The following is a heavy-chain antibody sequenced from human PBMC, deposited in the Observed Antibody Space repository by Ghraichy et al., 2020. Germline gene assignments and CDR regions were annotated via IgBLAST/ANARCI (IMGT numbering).Heavy chain of an antibody. V-gene: IGHV3-48*01. CDR3: ARSVTTLKDAFDI. CDR2: ISGSSSTI. J-gene: IGHJ3*02. CDR1: GFTFSSYS. D-gene: IGHD4-17*01. Sequence: GSLRLSCAASGFTFSSYSMNWVRQAPGKGLEWVSYISGSSSTIYYADSVKGRFTISRDNAKNSLYLQMNSLRAEDTAVYYCARSVTTLKDAFDIWGQGTMVTVSS.